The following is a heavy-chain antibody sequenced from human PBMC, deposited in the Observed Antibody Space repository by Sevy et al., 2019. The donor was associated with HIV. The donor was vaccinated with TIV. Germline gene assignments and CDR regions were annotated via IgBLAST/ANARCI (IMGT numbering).Heavy chain of an antibody. V-gene: IGHV3-33*01. CDR1: GFIFSNYG. Sequence: GGSLRLSCEASGFIFSNYGMHWVRQAPGKGLEWVAVVWYDGNNKYYGDSVKGRFSISGDNSKNTLSLQLSSLRAEDTAVYYCARGYSGSDWTFDFWGQGTLVTVSS. CDR2: VWYDGNNK. D-gene: IGHD1-26*01. J-gene: IGHJ4*02. CDR3: ARGYSGSDWTFDF.